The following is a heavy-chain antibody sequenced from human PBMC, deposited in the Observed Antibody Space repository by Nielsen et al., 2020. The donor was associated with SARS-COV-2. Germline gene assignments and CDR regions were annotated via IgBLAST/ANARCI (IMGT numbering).Heavy chain of an antibody. CDR1: GGSISSGDYY. Sequence: SETLSLTCTVSGGSISSGDYYWSWIRQPPGKGLEWIGYIYYSGSTYYNPSLKSRVTISVDTSKNQFSLKLSSVTAADTAVYYCARRPVRYSSGWYEVDYWGQGTLVTVSS. D-gene: IGHD6-19*01. CDR2: IYYSGST. J-gene: IGHJ4*02. V-gene: IGHV4-30-4*01. CDR3: ARRPVRYSSGWYEVDY.